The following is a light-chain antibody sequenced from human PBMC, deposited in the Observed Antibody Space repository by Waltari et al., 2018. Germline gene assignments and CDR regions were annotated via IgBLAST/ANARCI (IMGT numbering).Light chain of an antibody. J-gene: IGLJ3*02. V-gene: IGLV4-69*01. Sequence: QLVLTQSPSASASLGASVKPTCTLSSGHSSNIIAWLPQQPEKGPRYLMKVNSDGSQSKGDEIPDRFSGSSSGAERYLTISSLQSEDEADYYCQTGGHGTWVFGGGTKLTVL. CDR3: QTGGHGTWV. CDR1: SGHSSNI. CDR2: VNSDGSQ.